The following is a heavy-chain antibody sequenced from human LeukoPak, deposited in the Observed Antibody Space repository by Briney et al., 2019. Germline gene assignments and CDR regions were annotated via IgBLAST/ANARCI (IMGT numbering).Heavy chain of an antibody. CDR3: ASAAGAFDN. CDR2: IWSDGTNR. CDR1: GLTFSAYG. J-gene: IGHJ3*02. Sequence: GGSLRLSCAASGLTFSAYGMHWVRQAPGKGLEWVAVIWSDGTNRYYAESVRGRFTISRDNSKNILYLQMNSLIIEDTAVYYCASAAGAFDNWGQGTMITVSS. V-gene: IGHV3-33*01. D-gene: IGHD6-13*01.